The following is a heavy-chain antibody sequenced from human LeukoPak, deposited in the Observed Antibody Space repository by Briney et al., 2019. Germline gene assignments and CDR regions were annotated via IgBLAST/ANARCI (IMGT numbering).Heavy chain of an antibody. CDR2: INPSGGST. Sequence: ASVKVSCKASGYTCTSYYMHWVRKAPGPGRELMGIINPSGGSTSYAQKFQGRVTMTRDTSTSTVYMELSSLRSEDTAVYYCARNLKEVADPFDYWGQGTLVTVSS. D-gene: IGHD6-19*01. CDR3: ARNLKEVADPFDY. V-gene: IGHV1-46*01. CDR1: GYTCTSYY. J-gene: IGHJ4*02.